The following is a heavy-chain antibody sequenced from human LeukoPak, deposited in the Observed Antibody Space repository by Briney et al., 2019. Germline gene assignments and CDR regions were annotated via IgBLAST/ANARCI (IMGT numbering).Heavy chain of an antibody. D-gene: IGHD1-20*01. CDR2: TYYRSKWYN. CDR1: GDSVSSNSAA. CDR3: ARSRYNWNYFDY. V-gene: IGHV6-1*01. Sequence: SQTLSLTCAISGDSVSSNSAAWNWIRQSPSRGLEWLGRTYYRSKWYNDYAVSVKIRISINRDTSKNQFSLQLNSVPPEATAVYYCARSRYNWNYFDYWGQGTLVTVSS. J-gene: IGHJ4*02.